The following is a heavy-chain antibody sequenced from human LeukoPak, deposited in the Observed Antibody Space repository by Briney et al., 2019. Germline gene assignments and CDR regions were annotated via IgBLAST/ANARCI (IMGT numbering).Heavy chain of an antibody. Sequence: ASVKVSCKASGYTFTGYYMHWARQAPGQGLEWMGRINPNSGGTNYAQKFQGRVTMTRDTSISTAYMELSRLRSDDTAVYYCARQLITYNWFDPWGQGTLVTVSS. J-gene: IGHJ5*02. V-gene: IGHV1-2*06. D-gene: IGHD3-10*01. CDR3: ARQLITYNWFDP. CDR2: INPNSGGT. CDR1: GYTFTGYY.